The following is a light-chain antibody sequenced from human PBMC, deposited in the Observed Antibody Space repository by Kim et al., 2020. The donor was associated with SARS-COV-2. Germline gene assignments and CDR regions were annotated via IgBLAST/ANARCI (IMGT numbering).Light chain of an antibody. CDR3: AAWDDSLLWV. Sequence: QAVVTQPPSASGTPGQRVTMSCSGSSSNIGSNTVSWYQQLPGTAPKLLIYNNNQRPSGVPDRFSGSKSGTSASLAISGLQSEDEADYYCAAWDDSLLWVFGGGTQLTVL. J-gene: IGLJ3*02. V-gene: IGLV1-44*01. CDR2: NNN. CDR1: SSNIGSNT.